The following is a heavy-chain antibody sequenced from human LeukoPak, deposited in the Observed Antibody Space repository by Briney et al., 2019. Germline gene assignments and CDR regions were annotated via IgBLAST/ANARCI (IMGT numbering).Heavy chain of an antibody. CDR3: AKASGRGYCGSASCYTNFDF. V-gene: IGHV3-23*01. Sequence: GGSLRLSCEVSGITFSNYAMTWVSQAPGKGLEWVSAISGSGGDTYYADSVKGRFTISRDNSKNTLFLQMNSLRAEDTAVFYCAKASGRGYCGSASCYTNFDFWGQGTLVTVSS. CDR1: GITFSNYA. J-gene: IGHJ4*02. CDR2: ISGSGGDT. D-gene: IGHD2-2*02.